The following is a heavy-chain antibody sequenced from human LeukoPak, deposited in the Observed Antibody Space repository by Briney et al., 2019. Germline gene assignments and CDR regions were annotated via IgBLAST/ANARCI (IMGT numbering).Heavy chain of an antibody. D-gene: IGHD3-22*01. Sequence: GGSLRLSCAASGFTFSSYSMNWVRQAPGKGLEWVSSISSSSSYIYYADSVKGRFTISRDNAKNSLYLQMNSLRAEDTAVYYCARGPLDSSGYYYGFDYWGQGTLVTVSS. CDR3: ARGPLDSSGYYYGFDY. CDR2: ISSSSSYI. V-gene: IGHV3-21*01. CDR1: GFTFSSYS. J-gene: IGHJ4*02.